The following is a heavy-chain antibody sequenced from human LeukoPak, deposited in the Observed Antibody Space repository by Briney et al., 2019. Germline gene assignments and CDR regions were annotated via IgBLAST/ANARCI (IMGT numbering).Heavy chain of an antibody. CDR1: GFTFSDYY. J-gene: IGHJ4*02. CDR2: ISSSGSTI. CDR3: ARVYWRIAVAGWYFDY. Sequence: PGGSLRLSCAASGFTFSDYYMSWIRQAPGKGLGWVSYISSSGSTIYYADSVKGRFTISRDNAKNSLYLQMNSLRAEDTAVYYCARVYWRIAVAGWYFDYWGQGTLVTVSS. D-gene: IGHD6-19*01. V-gene: IGHV3-11*04.